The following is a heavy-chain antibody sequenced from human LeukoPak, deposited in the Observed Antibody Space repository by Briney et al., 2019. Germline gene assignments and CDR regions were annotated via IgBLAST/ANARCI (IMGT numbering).Heavy chain of an antibody. D-gene: IGHD3-16*01. CDR1: GFTFYTYS. CDR3: AKGPYGGMDV. J-gene: IGHJ6*02. CDR2: ISYNSGTT. V-gene: IGHV3-23*01. Sequence: PGGSLRLSCAASGFTFYTYSMAWVRQAPGKGPECISTISYNSGTTRYADSVRGRFTISRDNSQNTLYLQMNSLRAEDTAIYYCAKGPYGGMDVWGQGTTVTVS.